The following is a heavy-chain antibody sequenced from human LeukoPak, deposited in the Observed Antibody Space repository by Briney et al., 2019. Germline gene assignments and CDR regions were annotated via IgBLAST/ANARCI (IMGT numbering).Heavy chain of an antibody. CDR1: GGSISSYY. CDR3: ARSSSGWFPFDY. J-gene: IGHJ4*02. V-gene: IGHV4-4*07. CDR2: LYTSWCT. D-gene: IGHD6-19*01. Sequence: SETLSLTCTVSGGSISSYYWSWIRQPAGKGLEWIGRLYTSWCTNYNPSLKSRVTMSVDTSKNQFSLNLNSVTAADTAVYYCARSSSGWFPFDYWGQGTLVTVSS.